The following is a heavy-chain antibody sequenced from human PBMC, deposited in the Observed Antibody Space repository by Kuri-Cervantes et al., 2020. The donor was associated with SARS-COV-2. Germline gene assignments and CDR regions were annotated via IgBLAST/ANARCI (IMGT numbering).Heavy chain of an antibody. V-gene: IGHV3-11*04. CDR3: TRDLRMGKSLDY. Sequence: GGSLRLSCAASGLAFSDYSMSWIRQAPGKGLEWVSYFSTSGTNKYYTDSVKGRFTISRDNANNSLYLQMDSLRGEDTAVYYCTRDLRMGKSLDYWGQGTLVTVSS. CDR2: FSTSGTNK. J-gene: IGHJ4*02. D-gene: IGHD3-16*01. CDR1: GLAFSDYS.